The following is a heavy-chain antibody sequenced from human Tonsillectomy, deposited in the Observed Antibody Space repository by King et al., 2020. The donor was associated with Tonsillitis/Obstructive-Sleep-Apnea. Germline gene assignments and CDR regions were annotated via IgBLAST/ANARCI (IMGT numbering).Heavy chain of an antibody. CDR3: ATDARYSSNWYAAFDI. Sequence: VQLQESGGGLIQPGGSLRLSCAASGFIVSSNYVSWVRQAPGKGLDWVSVIYSGGSTYYGDSAEGRFTISRDNSKNTVYLQMNSLRAEDTAVYYCATDARYSSNWYAAFDIWGQGTMVTVSS. CDR1: GFIVSSNY. D-gene: IGHD6-13*01. V-gene: IGHV3-53*01. CDR2: IYSGGST. J-gene: IGHJ3*02.